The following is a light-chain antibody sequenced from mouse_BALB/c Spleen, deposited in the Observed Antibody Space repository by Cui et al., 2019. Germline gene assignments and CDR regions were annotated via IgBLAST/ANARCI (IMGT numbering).Light chain of an antibody. CDR3: QQRSSYPPT. CDR1: SSVSY. V-gene: IGKV4-57*01. CDR2: STS. J-gene: IGKJ4*01. Sequence: QFVLTQFPAIMSASPGVKVTIPRSSSSSVSYMHWFQQKPGTSPKLWIYSTSNLASGVPARFSGSGSGTSYSLTISRMEAEDAATYYCQQRSSYPPTFGSGTKLEIK.